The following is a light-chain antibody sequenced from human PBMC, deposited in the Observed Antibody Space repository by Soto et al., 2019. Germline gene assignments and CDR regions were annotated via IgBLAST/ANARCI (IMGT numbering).Light chain of an antibody. Sequence: IVLTQSPGTLPLSPGERATLSCRASQSVSSSYLAWYQQKPGQPPRLLIYGASSRATGITARFIGSGSGTDFTLTISRLEPEDLAVYYCQQYGSSPPSWTFGHGTKVEIK. J-gene: IGKJ1*01. V-gene: IGKV3-20*01. CDR2: GAS. CDR1: QSVSSSY. CDR3: QQYGSSPPSWT.